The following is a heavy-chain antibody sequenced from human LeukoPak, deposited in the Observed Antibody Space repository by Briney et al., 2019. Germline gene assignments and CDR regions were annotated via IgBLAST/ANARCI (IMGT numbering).Heavy chain of an antibody. D-gene: IGHD6-19*01. CDR2: INHRGST. Sequence: SEALSLTCAVYGGSFGGYDWSWIRQPPGKGLEWIGEINHRGSTTYNPSLKSRVTISIDTSRNQFSLKLSSVTAADTAVYYCASNQWPNWYFDLWGRGTLVTVSS. CDR3: ASNQWPNWYFDL. CDR1: GGSFGGYD. V-gene: IGHV4-34*01. J-gene: IGHJ2*01.